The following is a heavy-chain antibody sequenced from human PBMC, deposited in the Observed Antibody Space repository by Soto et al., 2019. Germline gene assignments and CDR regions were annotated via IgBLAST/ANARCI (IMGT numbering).Heavy chain of an antibody. CDR3: AREIAARL. CDR1: GFTFSSYW. V-gene: IGHV3-7*01. D-gene: IGHD6-6*01. Sequence: EVQLVESGGGLVQPGGSLRLSCAASGFTFSSYWMSWFRQAPGKGLEWVANIKQDGSEENYVDSVKGRFTISRDNAKNALYLQMKSLRVEDMAVYYCAREIAARLWGKGTTVTVSS. J-gene: IGHJ6*04. CDR2: IKQDGSEE.